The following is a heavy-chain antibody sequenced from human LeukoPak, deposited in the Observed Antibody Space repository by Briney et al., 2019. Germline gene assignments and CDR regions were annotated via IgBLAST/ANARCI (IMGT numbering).Heavy chain of an antibody. Sequence: GGSLRLSCAASGFTISTYYMNWVRQAPGKGLEWVSIIYSGGTTYYADSVKGRFTISRDTSKNTLSLQMSSLRAEDTAVYFCARVGDHFHWNLDLWGRGTLVTVSS. CDR1: GFTISTYY. V-gene: IGHV3-53*01. CDR2: IYSGGTT. CDR3: ARVGDHFHWNLDL. J-gene: IGHJ2*01. D-gene: IGHD3-3*02.